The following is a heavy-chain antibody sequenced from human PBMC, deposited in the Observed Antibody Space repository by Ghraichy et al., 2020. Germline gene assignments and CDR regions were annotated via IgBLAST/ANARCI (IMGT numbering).Heavy chain of an antibody. CDR2: ISASGTST. CDR1: GFTFSSYY. V-gene: IGHV3-23*01. J-gene: IGHJ2*01. CDR3: AKFLLGSYWYFDL. D-gene: IGHD3-16*01. Sequence: GSLRLSCAASGFTFSSYYMTWVRQAPGKGLEWVSAISASGTSTYYADSVKGQFTISRDNSKNTLYLQVNSLRAEDTAVYYCAKFLLGSYWYFDLWGRGTLVTVSS.